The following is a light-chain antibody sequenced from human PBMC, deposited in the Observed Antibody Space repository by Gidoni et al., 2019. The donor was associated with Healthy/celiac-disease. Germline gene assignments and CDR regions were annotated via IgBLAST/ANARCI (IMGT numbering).Light chain of an antibody. CDR3: EQSYSTPRT. CDR2: AAP. Sequence: DSQITQSPSYLSASVGDRVIITCRASQSISSYFNWDQQKPGQVPKLLIYAAPSLQSGVPSRLSGSGSGTDFTLTICSLQPRDFATYYCEQSYSTPRTFGGGTKVEIK. CDR1: QSISSY. J-gene: IGKJ4*01. V-gene: IGKV1-39*01.